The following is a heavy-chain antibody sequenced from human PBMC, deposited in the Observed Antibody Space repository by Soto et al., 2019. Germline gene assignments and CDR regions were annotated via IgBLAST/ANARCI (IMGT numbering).Heavy chain of an antibody. CDR1: GFTFSTYA. CDR2: IRNSGTST. Sequence: EVQLLDSGGGLVQPGGSRRFSCPASGFTFSTYAMIWVRQAPGKGLEWVSSIRNSGTSTYYADSVKGRFTISRDNSKNALYLQMSSLRVEDTAVYYCAKSNLYCSSSNCYVFDYWGQGTLVTVSS. D-gene: IGHD2-2*01. CDR3: AKSNLYCSSSNCYVFDY. J-gene: IGHJ4*02. V-gene: IGHV3-23*01.